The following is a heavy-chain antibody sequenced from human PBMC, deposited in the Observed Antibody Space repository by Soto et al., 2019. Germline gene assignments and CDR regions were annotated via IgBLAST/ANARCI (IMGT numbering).Heavy chain of an antibody. Sequence: PSETLSLTCVVSGGSIRSGSYYWGWIRQPPGKGLEWIGSVYYSGLTHYTPSLKSRVIIYVDTSKNQLSLNVRSVTAADTAVYYCARLPAEGVFAGGGLDVWGQGTTVTVSS. CDR1: GGSIRSGSYY. CDR3: ARLPAEGVFAGGGLDV. J-gene: IGHJ6*02. V-gene: IGHV4-39*01. CDR2: VYYSGLT. D-gene: IGHD2-8*01.